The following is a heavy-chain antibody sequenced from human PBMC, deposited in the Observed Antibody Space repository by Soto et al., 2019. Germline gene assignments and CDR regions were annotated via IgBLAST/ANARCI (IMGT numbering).Heavy chain of an antibody. V-gene: IGHV4-59*01. Sequence: SETLSLTCTVSGGSISSYYWSWIRQPPGKGLEYIGYIYYSGSTNSNPSLRSRVTISVDTSKNQFSLKLSSVTAADTAVYYCTRGYQGSGYIAVDIWGQGTMVTVS. J-gene: IGHJ3*02. CDR3: TRGYQGSGYIAVDI. CDR1: GGSISSYY. CDR2: IYYSGST. D-gene: IGHD3-22*01.